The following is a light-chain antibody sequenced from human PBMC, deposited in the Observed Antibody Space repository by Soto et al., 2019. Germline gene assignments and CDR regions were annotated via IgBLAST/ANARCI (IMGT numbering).Light chain of an antibody. CDR2: GYN. CDR3: QSYDSSLSAVV. V-gene: IGLV1-40*01. CDR1: SSNIGANYD. J-gene: IGLJ2*01. Sequence: QSALTQPPSVSGAPGQRVSISCTVSSSNIGANYDVHWYQQLPGTAPKLLIFGYNSRPSGVPDRFSGSKSGTSASLAITGLQAEDEADYYCQSYDSSLSAVVFGGGTKVTVL.